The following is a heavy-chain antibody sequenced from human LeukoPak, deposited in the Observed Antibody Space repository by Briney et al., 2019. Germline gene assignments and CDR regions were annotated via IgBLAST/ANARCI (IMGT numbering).Heavy chain of an antibody. D-gene: IGHD3-9*01. CDR2: IYYSGST. Sequence: SETLSLTCTVSGGSISCYYWSWIRQPPGKGLEWIGYIYYSGSTNYNPSLKSRVTISVDTSKNQFSLKLSSVTAADTAVYYCASAYYDILTGYYPYYYWGQGTLVTVSS. CDR3: ASAYYDILTGYYPYYY. J-gene: IGHJ4*02. CDR1: GGSISCYY. V-gene: IGHV4-59*08.